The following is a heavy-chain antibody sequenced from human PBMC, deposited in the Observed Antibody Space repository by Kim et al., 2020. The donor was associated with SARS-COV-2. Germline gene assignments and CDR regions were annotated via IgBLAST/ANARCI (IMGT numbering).Heavy chain of an antibody. CDR1: GDTVSSNSAA. CDR3: ARETTALGSGHYNGVDV. CDR2: TYYRSGWYS. J-gene: IGHJ6*02. Sequence: SQTLSLTCAISGDTVSSNSAAWSWIRQSPSRGLEWLGRTYYRSGWYSAFGESVEGRIIINADTSKNQISLQLNSVTPEDTAVYYCARETTALGSGHYNGVDVWGQGTTVTVSS. V-gene: IGHV6-1*01. D-gene: IGHD2-21*02.